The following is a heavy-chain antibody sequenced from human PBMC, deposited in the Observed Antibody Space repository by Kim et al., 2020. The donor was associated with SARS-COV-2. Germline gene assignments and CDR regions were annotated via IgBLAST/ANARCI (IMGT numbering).Heavy chain of an antibody. CDR2: IIPILGIA. D-gene: IGHD3-3*02. CDR1: GGTFSSYA. J-gene: IGHJ6*02. Sequence: SVKVSCKASGGTFSSYAISWVRQAPGQGLEWMGRIIPILGIANYAQKFQGRVTITADKSTSTAYMELSSLRSEDTAVYYCARVLGLLNYYYYGMDVWGQGTTVTVSS. CDR3: ARVLGLLNYYYYGMDV. V-gene: IGHV1-69*04.